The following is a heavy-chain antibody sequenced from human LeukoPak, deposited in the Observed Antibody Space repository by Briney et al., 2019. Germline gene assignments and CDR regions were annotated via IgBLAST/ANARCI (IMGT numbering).Heavy chain of an antibody. CDR2: IIPIFGTA. Sequence: SVKVSCKASGGTFSSYAISWVRQAPGQGLEWMGGIIPIFGTANYAQKFQGRVTITADESTSTAYMELSSLRSENTAVYYCARDSSGYYYFDYWGQGTLVTVSS. J-gene: IGHJ4*02. CDR1: GGTFSSYA. D-gene: IGHD3-22*01. CDR3: ARDSSGYYYFDY. V-gene: IGHV1-69*13.